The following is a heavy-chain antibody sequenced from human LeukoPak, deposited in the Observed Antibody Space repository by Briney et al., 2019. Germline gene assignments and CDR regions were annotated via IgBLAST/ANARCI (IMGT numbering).Heavy chain of an antibody. J-gene: IGHJ3*01. D-gene: IGHD4-23*01. Sequence: ASVKVSCKASGYTFTNYYLHWVRQAPGQGLEWMGVINPSGGSTSYAQKFQGRATMTRDTSTSTVYMELSSLRSEDTAVYSCARGRDYGGNRDAFDVWGQGTMVTVSS. CDR3: ARGRDYGGNRDAFDV. V-gene: IGHV1-46*01. CDR2: INPSGGST. CDR1: GYTFTNYY.